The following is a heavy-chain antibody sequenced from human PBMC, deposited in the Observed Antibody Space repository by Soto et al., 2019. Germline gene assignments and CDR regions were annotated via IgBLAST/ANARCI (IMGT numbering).Heavy chain of an antibody. CDR3: ARLVVVAPVSDA. Sequence: SETLSLTCSVSGGSINYNSYYWGWIRQPPGKGLEWAGGIFYTGTTYYSPSLKDRVTISVDTSKNSFSLNLTSVTAADTAVYFGARLVVVAPVSDAWGQGTLVTVSS. V-gene: IGHV4-39*02. CDR2: IFYTGTT. D-gene: IGHD2-15*01. CDR1: GGSINYNSYY. J-gene: IGHJ5*02.